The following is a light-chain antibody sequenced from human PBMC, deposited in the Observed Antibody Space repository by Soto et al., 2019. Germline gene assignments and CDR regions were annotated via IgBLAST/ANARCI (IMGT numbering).Light chain of an antibody. CDR3: QHYGTSWWT. J-gene: IGKJ1*01. V-gene: IGKV3-20*01. CDR2: GAS. CDR1: QSVGNN. Sequence: EIVMTQSPATLSVSPGERATLSYRASQSVGNNLVWYQQKPGQAPRLLISGASGRATGITVRFSSSGSETDFTLTISRLEPEDFAVYYCQHYGTSWWTFGQGTKGDIK.